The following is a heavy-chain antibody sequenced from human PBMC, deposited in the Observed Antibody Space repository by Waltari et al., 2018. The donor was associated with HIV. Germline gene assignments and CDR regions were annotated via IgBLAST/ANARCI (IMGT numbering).Heavy chain of an antibody. Sequence: EVQLVESGGGLVQPGGSLRLSCAASGFTFSSYWTHWVRQAPGKGLVWVVRINSEGRSTSYADSLKCRFTISRDNAKNTLYLQMNSLRAEDTAVYDCARAGRDGKLPPDYWGQGTLVTVSS. V-gene: IGHV3-74*01. CDR1: GFTFSSYW. D-gene: IGHD1-7*01. J-gene: IGHJ4*02. CDR2: INSEGRST. CDR3: ARAGRDGKLPPDY.